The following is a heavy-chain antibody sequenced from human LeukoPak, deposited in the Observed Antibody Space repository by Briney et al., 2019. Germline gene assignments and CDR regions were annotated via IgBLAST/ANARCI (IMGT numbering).Heavy chain of an antibody. V-gene: IGHV4-34*01. Sequence: PSETLSLTCAVYGGSFSGYYWSWIRQPPGKGLEWIGEINHSGSTNHNPSLKSRVTISVDTSKNQFSLKLSSVTAADTAVYYCARALRYFDWLLYYFDYWGQGTLVTVSS. D-gene: IGHD3-9*01. CDR1: GGSFSGYY. CDR2: INHSGST. CDR3: ARALRYFDWLLYYFDY. J-gene: IGHJ4*02.